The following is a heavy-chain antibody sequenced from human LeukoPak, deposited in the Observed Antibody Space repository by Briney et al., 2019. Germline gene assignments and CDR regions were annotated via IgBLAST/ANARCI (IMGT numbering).Heavy chain of an antibody. CDR2: ISYDGSNK. CDR3: AKLGATVTTRGY. Sequence: PGGSLRLSCAASGFTFSSYAMHWVRQAPGKGLEWVAVISYDGSNKYYGDSVKGRFTISRDNSKNTLYLQMNSLRADDTAVYYCAKLGATVTTRGYWGQGTLVTVSS. D-gene: IGHD4-17*01. V-gene: IGHV3-30*18. J-gene: IGHJ4*02. CDR1: GFTFSSYA.